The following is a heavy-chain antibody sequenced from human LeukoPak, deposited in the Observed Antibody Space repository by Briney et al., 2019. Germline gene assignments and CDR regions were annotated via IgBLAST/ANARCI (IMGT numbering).Heavy chain of an antibody. D-gene: IGHD5-24*01. CDR1: GGSIGTNNHY. CDR3: ARWRHGYNSVDAFDI. Sequence: PSETLSLTCTVSGGSIGTNNHYWGWIRQPPGKGLEWIGNIYYSGSTDYNPSLKSRVTISVDTSENHFSLKVTSVTAADTAVYYCARWRHGYNSVDAFDIWGQGVMVTVSS. J-gene: IGHJ3*02. CDR2: IYYSGST. V-gene: IGHV4-39*01.